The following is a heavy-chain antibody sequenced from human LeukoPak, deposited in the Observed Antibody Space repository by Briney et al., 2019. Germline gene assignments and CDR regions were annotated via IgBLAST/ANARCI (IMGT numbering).Heavy chain of an antibody. CDR3: ARRKGSYGSGSYYKNWFDP. V-gene: IGHV4-34*01. J-gene: IGHJ5*02. CDR1: GGSFSGYY. Sequence: SETLSLTCAVYGGSFSGYYWSCIRQPPGKGLEWIGEINHRGSTNYNPSLKSRVTISVDTSKSQFSLKLISVTAADTAVYYCARRKGSYGSGSYYKNWFDPWGQGTLVTVSS. D-gene: IGHD3-10*01. CDR2: INHRGST.